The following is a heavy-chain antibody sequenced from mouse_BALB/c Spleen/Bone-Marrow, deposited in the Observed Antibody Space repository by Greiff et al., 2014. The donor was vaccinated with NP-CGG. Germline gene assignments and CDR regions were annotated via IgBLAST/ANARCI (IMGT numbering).Heavy chain of an antibody. Sequence: VQLVESGSVLVRPGASVKLSCEASGYTFTSSWMHWAKQRPGQGLEWIGEIHPTSGNTNYNEKFKGKATLTVDTSSSTAYLELSSLTSEDSAVYYCAIRHGYAYYFDYWGQGTPLTVSS. CDR2: IHPTSGNT. CDR1: GYTFTSSW. J-gene: IGHJ2*01. CDR3: AIRHGYAYYFDY. V-gene: IGHV1S130*01. D-gene: IGHD2-14*01.